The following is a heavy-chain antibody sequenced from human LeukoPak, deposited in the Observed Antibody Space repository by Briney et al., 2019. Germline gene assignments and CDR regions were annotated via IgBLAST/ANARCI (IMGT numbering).Heavy chain of an antibody. CDR1: GYSIRSGFY. V-gene: IGHV4-38-2*02. J-gene: IGHJ4*02. D-gene: IGHD1-26*01. Sequence: SETLSLTCTVSGYSIRSGFYWGWIRQPPGKGLEWIGSFYHSGSTYYNPSLESRVTISLDTSKNQLSLKLTSLTAADTAVYYCARGMGLTTAQSTFDYWGQGALVTVSS. CDR3: ARGMGLTTAQSTFDY. CDR2: FYHSGST.